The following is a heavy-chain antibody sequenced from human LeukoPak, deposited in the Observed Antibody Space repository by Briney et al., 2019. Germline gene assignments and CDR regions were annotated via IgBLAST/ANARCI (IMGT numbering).Heavy chain of an antibody. CDR3: ARVLREQQLVRYPDY. CDR1: GYTFTGYY. J-gene: IGHJ4*02. V-gene: IGHV1-2*02. D-gene: IGHD6-13*01. Sequence: ASVKVSCKASGYTFTGYYMHWVRQAPGQGLEWMGWINPNSGGTNYAQKFQGRVTMTRDTSISTAYMELSRLRSDDTAVYYCARVLREQQLVRYPDYWGQGTLVTVSS. CDR2: INPNSGGT.